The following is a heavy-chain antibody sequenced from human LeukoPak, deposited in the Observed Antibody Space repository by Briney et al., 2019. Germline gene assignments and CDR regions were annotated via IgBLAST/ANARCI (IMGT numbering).Heavy chain of an antibody. CDR1: GGSISSYY. CDR3: ARDKQWRGGYFDY. CDR2: IYYSGST. Sequence: PSETLSLTCTVSGGSISSYYWSWIRQPPGKGLEWIGHIYYSGSTNYNPSLKSRVTISVDTSKNQFSLKLSSVTAADTAVYYCARDKQWRGGYFDYWGQGTLVTVSS. D-gene: IGHD6-19*01. V-gene: IGHV4-59*01. J-gene: IGHJ4*02.